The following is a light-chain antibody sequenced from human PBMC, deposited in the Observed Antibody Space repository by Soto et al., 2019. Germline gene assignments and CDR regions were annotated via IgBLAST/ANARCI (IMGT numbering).Light chain of an antibody. CDR2: GAS. CDR1: QSLSSSY. CDR3: QQFGSSLT. Sequence: EIVLTQSPGTLSLSPGERATLSCRASQSLSSSYLAWYQQRPGQAPRLLIYGASSRATGIPDRFSGSGSGTDFTLTISRLEPEDFAVYYCQQFGSSLTCGGGTKVEIK. J-gene: IGKJ4*01. V-gene: IGKV3-20*01.